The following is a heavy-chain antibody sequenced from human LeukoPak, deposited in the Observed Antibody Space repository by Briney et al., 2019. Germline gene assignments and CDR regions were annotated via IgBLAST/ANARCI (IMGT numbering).Heavy chain of an antibody. CDR2: IHHSGST. J-gene: IGHJ4*02. Sequence: SETLSLTCDVSGDSISSSNWWSWVRLSPVKGLEWIAEIHHSGSTNCNPSLKSRVTISVDKSQNQFSLQLSSVTAADTAVYYCARVGVRGVITSFDFWSQGTLVTVSS. CDR1: GDSISSSNW. CDR3: ARVGVRGVITSFDF. V-gene: IGHV4-4*02. D-gene: IGHD3-10*01.